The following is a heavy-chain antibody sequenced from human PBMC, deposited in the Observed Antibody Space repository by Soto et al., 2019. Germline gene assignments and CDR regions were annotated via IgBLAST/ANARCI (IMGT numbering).Heavy chain of an antibody. J-gene: IGHJ4*02. Sequence: RFPRLSYAASGFTFSNYAVHWVRQAPGKGLEWVAIISYDGSNKYYADSVKGRFTVSRDNSMNTLYLQMDSLRPEDTALYYCARDPSYCSGGSCQSFDYWGQGP. V-gene: IGHV3-30-3*01. CDR2: ISYDGSNK. CDR1: GFTFSNYA. D-gene: IGHD2-15*01. CDR3: ARDPSYCSGGSCQSFDY.